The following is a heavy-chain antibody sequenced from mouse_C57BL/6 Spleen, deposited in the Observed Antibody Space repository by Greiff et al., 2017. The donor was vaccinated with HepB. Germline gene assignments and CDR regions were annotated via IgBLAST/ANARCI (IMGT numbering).Heavy chain of an antibody. D-gene: IGHD1-1*01. CDR1: GYTFTNYW. V-gene: IGHV1-63*01. Sequence: KLQPSGAELVRPGTSVKMSCKASGYTFTNYWIGWAKQSPGHGLEWSGDIYPGGGYTYFHEKFKGTATLTADKASSTSYMQFSSLTSEDSAIYYWARRTTVVARYFDVWGTGTTVTVSS. CDR3: ARRTTVVARYFDV. CDR2: IYPGGGYT. J-gene: IGHJ1*03.